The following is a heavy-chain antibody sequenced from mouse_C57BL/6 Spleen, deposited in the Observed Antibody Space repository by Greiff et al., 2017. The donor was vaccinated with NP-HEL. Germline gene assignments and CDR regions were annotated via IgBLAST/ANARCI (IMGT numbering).Heavy chain of an antibody. Sequence: VQLQQSGAELARPGASVKLSCKASGYTFSSYGISWVKQRTGQGLEWIGEIYPRSGNTYYNEKFKGKATLTADKSSSTAYMELRSLTSEDSAVYFCARGRDYYGSSPLDYWGQGTTLTVSS. J-gene: IGHJ2*01. CDR2: IYPRSGNT. CDR3: ARGRDYYGSSPLDY. D-gene: IGHD1-1*01. V-gene: IGHV1-81*01. CDR1: GYTFSSYG.